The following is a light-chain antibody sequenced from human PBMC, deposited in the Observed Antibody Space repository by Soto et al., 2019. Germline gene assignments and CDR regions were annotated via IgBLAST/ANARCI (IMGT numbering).Light chain of an antibody. CDR2: SDN. CDR1: SPNIGSNT. CDR3: AAWDDSLSGYV. J-gene: IGLJ1*01. V-gene: IGLV1-44*01. Sequence: QSVLTQPPSASGTPGQRVTISCSGSSPNIGSNTVNWYQQLPGTAPKVLMFSDNQRPSGVPDRISGSKSGTSASLAISELQSEDEPDYYCAAWDDSLSGYVFGNGTKV.